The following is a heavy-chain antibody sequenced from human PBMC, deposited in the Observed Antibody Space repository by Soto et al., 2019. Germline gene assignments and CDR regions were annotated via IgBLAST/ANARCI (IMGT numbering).Heavy chain of an antibody. V-gene: IGHV3-11*05. Sequence: VESGGGLVKPGESLTVSCAASGFNFGDYQMTWVRQNPRTGLEWVSQISGNSAETHYADSVRGRFAVFRDNAKNVMYSQMTSLRVDDAGVYYCTAGGRITSYYCFDWGQGTQVTVSS. J-gene: IGHJ4*02. CDR2: ISGNSAET. CDR3: TAGGRITSYYCFD. CDR1: GFNFGDYQ. D-gene: IGHD3-10*01.